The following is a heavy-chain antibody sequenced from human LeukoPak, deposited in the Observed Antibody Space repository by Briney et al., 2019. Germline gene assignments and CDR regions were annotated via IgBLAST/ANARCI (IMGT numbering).Heavy chain of an antibody. Sequence: SETLSLTCAVYGGSFTNYYWSWIRLPPGKGLEWIGEINHSGSTTYNPSLRSRVTMSVDTPNNQFSLKVTSVTAADTAVYYCARRSNPGDFRWFDPWGQGTLVTVSS. D-gene: IGHD4-17*01. CDR2: INHSGST. CDR3: ARRSNPGDFRWFDP. J-gene: IGHJ5*02. CDR1: GGSFTNYY. V-gene: IGHV4-34*01.